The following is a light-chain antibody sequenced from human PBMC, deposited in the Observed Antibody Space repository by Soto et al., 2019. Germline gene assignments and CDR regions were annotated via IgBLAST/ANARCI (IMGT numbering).Light chain of an antibody. CDR3: SSYTSSITPYV. V-gene: IGLV2-14*01. CDR1: ITDIGAYNY. Sequence: QSALSQPASVSGYPGPTTTISCTGTITDIGAYNYGSWYQQHPGKAPKLLIYGVSSRPSGVSNRFSGSKSGNAAYLTISGLQADDEAEYSCSSYTSSITPYVFGTGTKVTVL. J-gene: IGLJ1*01. CDR2: GVS.